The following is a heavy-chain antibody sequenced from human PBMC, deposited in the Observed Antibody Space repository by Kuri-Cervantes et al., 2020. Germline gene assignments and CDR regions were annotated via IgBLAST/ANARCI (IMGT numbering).Heavy chain of an antibody. CDR2: IKRDGSQK. CDR1: GFSFSSYL. V-gene: IGHV3-7*01. D-gene: IGHD2-15*01. J-gene: IGHJ5*02. Sequence: GESLKISCAASGFSFSSYLMDLVRPAPGKGLEWVANIKRDGSQKYSVDSVKGRFTISRDNAKNSLYLQMNSLRAEGTAVYYCARELGYCSGGSCYSWFNPWGQGTLVTVSS. CDR3: ARELGYCSGGSCYSWFNP.